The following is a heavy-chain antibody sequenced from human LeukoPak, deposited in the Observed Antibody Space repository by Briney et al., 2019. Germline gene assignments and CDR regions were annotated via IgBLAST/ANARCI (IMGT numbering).Heavy chain of an antibody. J-gene: IGHJ4*02. Sequence: PGGSLRLSCAASGFTFSSYGMHWVRQAPGKGLEWVAVIRYDGSNKYYADSVKGRFTISRDNSKNTLYLQMNSLRAEDTAVYYCARDGVYSSSSGLDYWGQGTLVTVSS. CDR2: IRYDGSNK. CDR3: ARDGVYSSSSGLDY. V-gene: IGHV3-33*01. CDR1: GFTFSSYG. D-gene: IGHD6-6*01.